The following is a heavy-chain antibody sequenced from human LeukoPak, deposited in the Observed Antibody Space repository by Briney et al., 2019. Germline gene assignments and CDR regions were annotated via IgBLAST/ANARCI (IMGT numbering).Heavy chain of an antibody. V-gene: IGHV4-34*01. J-gene: IGHJ6*03. CDR1: GGSISSYH. Sequence: PSETLSLTCSVSGGSISSYHWSWIRQTPGKGLEWIGEINHSVSTNYNPSLKSRVTMSVDTSKNQFSLKLSSVTAADTAVYYCARGSRRGPQKTYYYYYMDVWGKGTTVTVSS. CDR2: INHSVST. CDR3: ARGSRRGPQKTYYYYYMDV.